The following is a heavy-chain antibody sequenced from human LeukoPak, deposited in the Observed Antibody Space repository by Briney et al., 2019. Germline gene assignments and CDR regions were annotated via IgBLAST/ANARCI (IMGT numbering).Heavy chain of an antibody. CDR1: GFTFNNYW. Sequence: EGSLRLSCAASGFTFNNYWMTWVRQAPGKGLEWVANIKPDGGEKYYVDSMEGRFTISRDNSKNTLYLQMNSLRAEDTAVYYCAKDHMVRGVIIRVDYWGQGTLVTVSS. CDR3: AKDHMVRGVIIRVDY. CDR2: IKPDGGEK. V-gene: IGHV3-7*01. J-gene: IGHJ4*02. D-gene: IGHD3-10*01.